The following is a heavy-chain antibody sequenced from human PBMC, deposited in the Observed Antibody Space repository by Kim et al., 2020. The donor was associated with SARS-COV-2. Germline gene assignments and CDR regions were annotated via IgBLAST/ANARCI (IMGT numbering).Heavy chain of an antibody. J-gene: IGHJ6*02. D-gene: IGHD3-10*01. CDR2: INSDGSST. CDR3: ARGRWGFGELLSPYYYGMDV. V-gene: IGHV3-74*01. CDR1: GFTFSSYW. Sequence: GGSLRLSCAASGFTFSSYWMHWVRQAPGKGLVWVSRINSDGSSTSYADSVKGRFTISRDNAKNTLYLQMNSLRAEDTAVYYCARGRWGFGELLSPYYYGMDVWGQGTTVTVSS.